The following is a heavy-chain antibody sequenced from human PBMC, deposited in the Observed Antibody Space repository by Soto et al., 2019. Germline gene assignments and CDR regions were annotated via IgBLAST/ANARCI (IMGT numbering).Heavy chain of an antibody. CDR3: ARTTAVPNTLRSRYFFDY. J-gene: IGHJ4*02. V-gene: IGHV4-59*02. CDR2: VYYSGTT. Sequence: SETLSLTCSVSGTSVSNYYWSWIRQPPGKRLEWIGYVYYSGTTNYNPSLKSRVTISVDLSKNQFSLRLSSVTTADTALYYCARTTAVPNTLRSRYFFDYWGQGTLVTVSS. CDR1: GTSVSNYY. D-gene: IGHD4-17*01.